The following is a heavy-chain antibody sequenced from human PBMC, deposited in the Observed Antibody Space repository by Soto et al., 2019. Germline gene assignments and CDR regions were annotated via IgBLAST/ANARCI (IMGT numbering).Heavy chain of an antibody. CDR1: AYSIIPSNC. J-gene: IGHJ4*02. Sequence: PSEPLSSTGTASAYSIIPSNCWNWIRQPPGKGLKWIGYIYYSGTTYYNPYLKSRVTMSVDTSKNQSSLKLTSVTAVDTALYYCASREIQSPTDYSGKGTL. V-gene: IGHV4-28*01. D-gene: IGHD1-26*01. CDR3: ASREIQSPTDY. CDR2: IYYSGTT.